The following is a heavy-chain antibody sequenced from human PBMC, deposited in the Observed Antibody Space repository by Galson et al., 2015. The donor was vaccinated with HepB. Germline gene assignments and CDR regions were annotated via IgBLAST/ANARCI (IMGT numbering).Heavy chain of an antibody. CDR2: ISWNGANA. CDR3: VREGENCSRTSCYNYGMDV. CDR1: GFNFDDYG. D-gene: IGHD2-2*02. V-gene: IGHV3-20*04. J-gene: IGHJ6*02. Sequence: SLRLSGAASGFNFDDYGMGWVRQAPGKGLEWISCISWNGANAGYEDSVTGRFSVSRDNARNSLYLDMTSLRAEDTDLYYCVREGENCSRTSCYNYGMDVWGQGPTVIVSS.